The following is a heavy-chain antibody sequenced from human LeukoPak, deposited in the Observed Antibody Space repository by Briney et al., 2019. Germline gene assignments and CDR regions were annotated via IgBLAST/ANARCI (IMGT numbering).Heavy chain of an antibody. CDR1: GFTFSSYA. CDR2: IRYEGSNK. J-gene: IGHJ3*02. Sequence: GGSLRLSCAASGFTFSSYAMSWVRQAPGKGLEWVAFIRYEGSNKYYADSVKGRFTISRDNSKNTLYLQMNSLRAEDTAVYYCARDLHTWIQLRGGGAFDIWGQGTMVTVSS. CDR3: ARDLHTWIQLRGGGAFDI. V-gene: IGHV3-30*02. D-gene: IGHD5-18*01.